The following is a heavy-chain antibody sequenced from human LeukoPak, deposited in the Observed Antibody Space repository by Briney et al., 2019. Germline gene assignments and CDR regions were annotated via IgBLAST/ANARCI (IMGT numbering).Heavy chain of an antibody. Sequence: PGGSLRLSCAASGFTFSSYAMSWVRQAPGKGLEWVSAISGSGGSTYYADSVKGRFTISRDNSKNTLYLQMNSLRAEDTAVYYCARGGSCEVLRYFDSIDYFDYWGQGTLVTVSS. J-gene: IGHJ4*02. CDR2: ISGSGGST. D-gene: IGHD3-9*01. CDR3: ARGGSCEVLRYFDSIDYFDY. CDR1: GFTFSSYA. V-gene: IGHV3-23*01.